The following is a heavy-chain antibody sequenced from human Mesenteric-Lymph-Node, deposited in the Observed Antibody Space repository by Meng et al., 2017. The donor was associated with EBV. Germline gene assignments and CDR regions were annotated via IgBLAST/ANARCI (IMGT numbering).Heavy chain of an antibody. J-gene: IGHJ5*02. Sequence: QGQPGGSGGGLVQPGRSLYPSLAASGFTFNNFGRHWVGQAPGKGLEWVSVIYGGGNADYADSVKGRFTISRDNPKNTLYLQIDTLRAEDTAVYYCAREIETMVNPGRWFDPWGQGTLVTVSS. D-gene: IGHD4-23*01. V-gene: IGHV3-NL1*01. CDR2: IYGGGNA. CDR3: AREIETMVNPGRWFDP. CDR1: GFTFNNFG.